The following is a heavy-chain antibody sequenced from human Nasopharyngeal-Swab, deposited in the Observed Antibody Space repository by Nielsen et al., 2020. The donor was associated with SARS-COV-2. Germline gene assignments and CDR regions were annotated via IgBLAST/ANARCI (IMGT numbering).Heavy chain of an antibody. V-gene: IGHV7-4-1*02. J-gene: IGHJ4*02. Sequence: WARQAPGQGLEWMGWINTNTGNPTYAQGFTGRFVFSLDTSVSTAYLQISSLKAEDTAVYYCARAERSQPGRWGQGTLVTVSS. CDR2: INTNTGNP. CDR3: ARAERSQPGR. D-gene: IGHD1-1*01.